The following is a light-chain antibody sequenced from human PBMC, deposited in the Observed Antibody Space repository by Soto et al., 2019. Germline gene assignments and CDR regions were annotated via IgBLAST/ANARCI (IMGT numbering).Light chain of an antibody. CDR1: QGISTY. CDR3: QKYDSAPRT. J-gene: IGKJ1*01. V-gene: IGKV1-27*01. Sequence: DIQMTQSPSSLSASVGARVTITCRASQGISTYLAWYQQKPGKVPKVLIYDASTLQSGVPSRFSGSGSGTDFTLTISSLQPEDVATYYCQKYDSAPRTFGQGTKVEIK. CDR2: DAS.